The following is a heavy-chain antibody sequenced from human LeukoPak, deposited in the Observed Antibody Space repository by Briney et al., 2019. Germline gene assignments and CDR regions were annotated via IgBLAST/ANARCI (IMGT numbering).Heavy chain of an antibody. CDR2: LKPDGSEK. D-gene: IGHD3-10*01. CDR1: GFTFGSYW. V-gene: IGHV3-7*05. Sequence: GGSLRLSCAASGFTFGSYWMNWVRQAPGKGPEWVANLKPDGSEKYYVDSVNGRFTISRDNARNSLSLQMNSLRAEDTAVYYCAKEGTPQVSTWYDLWGQGTQVIVSS. J-gene: IGHJ5*02. CDR3: AKEGTPQVSTWYDL.